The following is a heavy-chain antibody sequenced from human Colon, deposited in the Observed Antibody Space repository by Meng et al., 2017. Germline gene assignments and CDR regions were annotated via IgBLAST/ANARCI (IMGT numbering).Heavy chain of an antibody. D-gene: IGHD1-14*01. J-gene: IGHJ4*02. CDR2: ISSSGKII. CDR3: ARDHGTGLDH. V-gene: IGHV3-11*01. Sequence: QVQVVGSGGGLFKPGGSLRLACAASGFTFRDYYMTWIRQAPGKGLEWVSHISSSGKIIDYADSVKGRFTISRDNANNSLYLQMDSLTADDTAVYYCARDHGTGLDHWGQGALVTVSS. CDR1: GFTFRDYY.